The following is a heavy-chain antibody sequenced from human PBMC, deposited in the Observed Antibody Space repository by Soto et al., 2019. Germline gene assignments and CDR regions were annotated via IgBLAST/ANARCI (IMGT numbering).Heavy chain of an antibody. J-gene: IGHJ6*02. Sequence: QVQLVQSGAEVKKPGASVKVSCRVSGHTLTELSMYWVRQAPGKGLEWMGGFDPEDGESIYAQKFQGRVTMTEDTSTDTAYMELSSLRSEDTAVYYSATSYDSSGYYNYYNGMDVWGQGTTVTVSS. CDR3: ATSYDSSGYYNYYNGMDV. CDR1: GHTLTELS. CDR2: FDPEDGES. D-gene: IGHD3-22*01. V-gene: IGHV1-24*01.